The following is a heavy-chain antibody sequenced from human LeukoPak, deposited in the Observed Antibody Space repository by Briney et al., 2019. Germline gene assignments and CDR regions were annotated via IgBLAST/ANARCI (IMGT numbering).Heavy chain of an antibody. CDR1: GFSFTIYA. J-gene: IGHJ4*02. Sequence: GGSLQLSCAASGFSFTIYAMSWVRQAPGKGLEWVSGISGSGGSTYYADSVQGRFTISRDNSKNTLYLQMNSLRAEDTAVYYCARDKATVIPYYFDYWGQGTLVTVSS. CDR2: ISGSGGST. CDR3: ARDKATVIPYYFDY. V-gene: IGHV3-23*01. D-gene: IGHD4-17*01.